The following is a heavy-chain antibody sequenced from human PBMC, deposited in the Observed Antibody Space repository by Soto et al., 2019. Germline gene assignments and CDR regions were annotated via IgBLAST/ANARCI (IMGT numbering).Heavy chain of an antibody. J-gene: IGHJ6*02. V-gene: IGHV1-69*01. CDR2: ILPIFGTT. D-gene: IGHD7-27*01. CDR1: GGTFNTYN. CDR3: ARDETGDSYYYYYGMDD. Sequence: QVQLVQSGAEVKKPGSSVKVSCKASGGTFNTYNINWVRQAPGQGLEWMGGILPIFGTTNYAQRFQGRVTITADDSTSTAYMELSSLRSEDTAVYYCARDETGDSYYYYYGMDDWGQGTKVTVTS.